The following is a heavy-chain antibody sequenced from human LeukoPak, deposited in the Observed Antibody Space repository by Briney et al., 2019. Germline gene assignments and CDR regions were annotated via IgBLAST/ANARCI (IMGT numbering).Heavy chain of an antibody. Sequence: SETLSLTCAVSGGSISDNNWWSWVRQPPGKGLEWIGEIYHSGSTNYNPSLKSRVTISVDTSKNQFSLKLSSVTAADTAVYYCARRGYDFWSGYYFSPHDYWGQGTLVTVSS. J-gene: IGHJ4*02. V-gene: IGHV4-4*02. D-gene: IGHD3-3*01. CDR1: GGSISDNNW. CDR2: IYHSGST. CDR3: ARRGYDFWSGYYFSPHDY.